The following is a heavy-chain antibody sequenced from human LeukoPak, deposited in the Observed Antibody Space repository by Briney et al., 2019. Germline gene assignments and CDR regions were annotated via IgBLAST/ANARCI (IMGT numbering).Heavy chain of an antibody. Sequence: SETLSLTCNVAGGSINYYYWSWIRQAPGKGLEWIGYIYSSGSTNYNPSLKSRVSISVDTSKNQFSLKLSSVTAADTAVYYCASQDTHDAFDIWGQGTMVTVSS. CDR2: IYSSGST. V-gene: IGHV4-59*12. D-gene: IGHD2-15*01. CDR3: ASQDTHDAFDI. J-gene: IGHJ3*02. CDR1: GGSINYYY.